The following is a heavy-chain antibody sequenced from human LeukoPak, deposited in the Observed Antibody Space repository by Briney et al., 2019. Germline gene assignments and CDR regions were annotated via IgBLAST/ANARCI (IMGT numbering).Heavy chain of an antibody. D-gene: IGHD6-13*01. CDR1: GFTFSSYA. CDR2: ISGSGSST. CDR3: AKQAAAGVNWFDP. V-gene: IGHV3-23*01. J-gene: IGHJ5*02. Sequence: GGSLRLSCAASGFTFSSYAMSWVRQAPGKWLEWVSDISGSGSSTYYADSVKGRFTISRDNSKNTLYLQMNSLRAEDTAVYYCAKQAAAGVNWFDPWGQGTLVTVSS.